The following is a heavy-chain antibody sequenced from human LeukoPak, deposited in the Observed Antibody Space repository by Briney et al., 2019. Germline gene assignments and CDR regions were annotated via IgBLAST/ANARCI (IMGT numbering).Heavy chain of an antibody. Sequence: PSETLSLTCTVSGVSISSYYWSWFRQPPRKGLEWTGYLYYTESTNYNPSLNSRVTISVDTSKNQFSLKLSSVTAAGTAVYYCARQSCSGGSCYPRPYWYFDLWGRGTLVTVSS. J-gene: IGHJ2*01. V-gene: IGHV4-59*08. CDR2: LYYTEST. D-gene: IGHD2-15*01. CDR3: ARQSCSGGSCYPRPYWYFDL. CDR1: GVSISSYY.